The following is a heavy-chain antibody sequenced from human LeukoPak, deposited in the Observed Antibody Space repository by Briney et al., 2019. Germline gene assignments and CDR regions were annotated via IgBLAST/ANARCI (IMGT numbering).Heavy chain of an antibody. CDR3: AKEPLNVLRFLEWAFDI. V-gene: IGHV3-33*03. J-gene: IGHJ3*02. CDR2: IWYDGSNK. CDR1: GFTFSSYG. D-gene: IGHD3-3*01. Sequence: TGGSLRLSCAASGFTFSSYGMHWVRQAPGKGLEWVAVIWYDGSNKYYADSVKGRFTISRDNSKNTLYLQMNSLRAEDTAVYYCAKEPLNVLRFLEWAFDIWGQGTMVTVSS.